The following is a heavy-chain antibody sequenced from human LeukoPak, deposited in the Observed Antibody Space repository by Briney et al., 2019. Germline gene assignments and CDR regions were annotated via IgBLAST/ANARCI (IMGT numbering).Heavy chain of an antibody. V-gene: IGHV3-66*01. CDR1: RSTVIIYY. CDR2: IYSGGST. Sequence: HPGGSLRLSCATSRSTVIIYYMSWVRQAPGKGLGWVSVIYSGGSTYYADSVKGRVAISRGNSNNTVFLQMNRLGAEGMAVYYCARSYSNHLFGMDVWGQGTTVTVSS. J-gene: IGHJ6*02. CDR3: ARSYSNHLFGMDV. D-gene: IGHD4-11*01.